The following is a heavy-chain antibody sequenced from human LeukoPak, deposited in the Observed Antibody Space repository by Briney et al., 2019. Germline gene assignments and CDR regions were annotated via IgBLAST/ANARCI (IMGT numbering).Heavy chain of an antibody. D-gene: IGHD6-13*01. V-gene: IGHV3-48*03. J-gene: IGHJ4*02. CDR1: GFTFSSYE. CDR2: ISRSGSTI. Sequence: GGSLRLSCAASGFTFSSYEMNWVRQAPGKGLEWVSYISRSGSTIYYADSVKGRFTIPRDNAKNSLYLQMNSLRAEDTAVYYCARGGLDRSWQTYYFDYWGQGTLVTVSS. CDR3: ARGGLDRSWQTYYFDY.